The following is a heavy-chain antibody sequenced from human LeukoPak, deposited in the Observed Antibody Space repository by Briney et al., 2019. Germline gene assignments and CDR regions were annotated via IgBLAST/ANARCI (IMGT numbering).Heavy chain of an antibody. J-gene: IGHJ4*02. CDR3: ARGQGKYSSSSVDY. D-gene: IGHD6-6*01. CDR1: EFTFSSYV. V-gene: IGHV3-69-1*01. Sequence: GGSLRLSCAASEFTFSSYVMAWVRQAPGKGLEWVSTITPGGGTYYADSVKGRFTISRDNAKNSLYLQMNSLRAEDTAVYYCARGQGKYSSSSVDYWGQGTLVTVSS. CDR2: ITPGGGT.